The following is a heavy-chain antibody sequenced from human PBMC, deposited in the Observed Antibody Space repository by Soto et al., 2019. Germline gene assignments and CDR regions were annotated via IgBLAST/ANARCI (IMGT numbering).Heavy chain of an antibody. CDR3: ARWNTGYSSSWLDY. J-gene: IGHJ4*02. V-gene: IGHV3-30-3*01. D-gene: IGHD6-13*01. CDR1: GFTFSSYA. Sequence: QVQLVESGGGVVQSGRSLRLSCAASGFTFSSYAMHWVRQAPGKGLEWVAVISYDGSNKYYADSVKGRFTISRDNSKNTLYLQMNSLRAEDTAVYYCARWNTGYSSSWLDYWGQGTLVTVSS. CDR2: ISYDGSNK.